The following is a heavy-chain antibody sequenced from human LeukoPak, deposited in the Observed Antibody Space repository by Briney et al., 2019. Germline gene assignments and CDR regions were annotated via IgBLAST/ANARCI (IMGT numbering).Heavy chain of an antibody. D-gene: IGHD3-22*01. CDR2: INHSGST. CDR1: GFTFSSYG. V-gene: IGHV4-34*01. Sequence: GSLRLSCAASGFTFSSYGMSWIRQPPGKGLEWIGEINHSGSTNYNPSLKSRVTISVDTSKNQFSLKLSSVTAADTAVYYCARFTLINYYDSSGYYDYWGQGTLVTVSS. CDR3: ARFTLINYYDSSGYYDY. J-gene: IGHJ4*02.